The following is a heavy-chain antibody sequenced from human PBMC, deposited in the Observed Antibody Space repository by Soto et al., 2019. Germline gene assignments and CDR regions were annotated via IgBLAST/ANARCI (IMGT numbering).Heavy chain of an antibody. CDR2: ISYDGNNK. Sequence: QVQLVESGGGVVQPGRSLRLSCAASGFTFSTYGMHWVRQAPGKGLEWVAVISYDGNNKYYADSVKGRFTIARDNSKNTLFLQMDSLRAEGTAVYYCAKAHLPSTVTTPGYWGQGTLVTVSS. D-gene: IGHD4-17*01. J-gene: IGHJ4*02. V-gene: IGHV3-30*18. CDR1: GFTFSTYG. CDR3: AKAHLPSTVTTPGY.